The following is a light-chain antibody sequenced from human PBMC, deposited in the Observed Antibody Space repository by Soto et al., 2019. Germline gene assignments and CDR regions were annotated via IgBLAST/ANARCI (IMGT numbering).Light chain of an antibody. CDR1: SSKIGNNY. CDR3: GTWDSSLTAAV. CDR2: DNY. Sequence: QSVLTQPPSVSAAPGQKVTISCFGSSSKIGNNYVSWYQQLPGTAPKLLIYDNYKRPSGIPDRFSGSKSGTSATLGITGLQTGDEAGYYCGTWDSSLTAAVFGGGTKLTVL. V-gene: IGLV1-51*01. J-gene: IGLJ3*02.